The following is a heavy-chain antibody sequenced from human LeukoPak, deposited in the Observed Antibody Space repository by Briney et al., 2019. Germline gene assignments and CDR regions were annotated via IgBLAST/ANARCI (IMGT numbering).Heavy chain of an antibody. D-gene: IGHD5-24*01. CDR2: IKYSSSII. CDR3: ARVRDPLDY. V-gene: IGHV3-48*02. Sequence: GGSLRLSCAASGFPFSTYSMTWVRQAPGKGLEWVSYIKYSSSIIFYAESVKGRFTISRDNAKNSLFLQMNSLRDEDTAVYYCARVRDPLDYWGQGTLVTVSS. CDR1: GFPFSTYS. J-gene: IGHJ4*02.